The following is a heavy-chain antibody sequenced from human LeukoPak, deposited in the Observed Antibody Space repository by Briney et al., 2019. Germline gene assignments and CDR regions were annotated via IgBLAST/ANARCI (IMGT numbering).Heavy chain of an antibody. D-gene: IGHD3-10*01. CDR1: TFTFTNYG. V-gene: IGHV3-30*02. J-gene: IGHJ6*03. CDR3: AKDDSPFSDYMLV. Sequence: GRSLRLSCAPSTFTFTNYGMHWVRQAPGKGLEWVAFIRYDGTNKYYADSVKGRFTISRDNSKNTLFLQMNSLRAEDTAVYYCAKDDSPFSDYMLVWGKGTTVTISS. CDR2: IRYDGTNK.